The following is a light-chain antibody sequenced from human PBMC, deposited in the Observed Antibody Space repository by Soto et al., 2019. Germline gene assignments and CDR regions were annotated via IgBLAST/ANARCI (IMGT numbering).Light chain of an antibody. CDR2: KVS. CDR3: LQDNTYPWT. J-gene: IGKJ1*01. Sequence: DIQMTQSPSTLSASIGDRVTITCRASQSLRTWLAWFQQKPGEAPKGLIYKVSYLESGVPPRFTASGSETEFTLTINGLQPDDFATYYCLQDNTYPWTFGQGTKVEIK. CDR1: QSLRTW. V-gene: IGKV1-5*03.